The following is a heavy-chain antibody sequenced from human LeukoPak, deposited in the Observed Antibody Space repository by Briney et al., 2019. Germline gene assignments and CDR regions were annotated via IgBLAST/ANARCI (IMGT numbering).Heavy chain of an antibody. CDR3: ARVSIFGVVILYGMDV. D-gene: IGHD3-3*01. CDR1: GYTFTGYY. V-gene: IGHV1-2*02. Sequence: ASVKVSCKASGYTFTGYYMHWVRQAPGQGLEWMGWINPNSGGTNYAQKFQGRVTMIRDTSISTAYMELSRLRSDDTAVYYCARVSIFGVVILYGMDVWGQGTTVTVSS. CDR2: INPNSGGT. J-gene: IGHJ6*02.